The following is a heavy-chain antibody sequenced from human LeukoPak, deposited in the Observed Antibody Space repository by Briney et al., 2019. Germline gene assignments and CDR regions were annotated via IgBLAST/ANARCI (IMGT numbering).Heavy chain of an antibody. Sequence: PGGSLRLSCAASGFTFSSYAMHWVRQAPGKGLEWVAVISYDGSNKYYADSVKGRFTVSRDNSKNTLYLQMNSLRAEDTAVYYCARDRLDDAFDIWGQGTMVTVSS. J-gene: IGHJ3*02. CDR3: ARDRLDDAFDI. D-gene: IGHD5-12*01. CDR2: ISYDGSNK. V-gene: IGHV3-30*04. CDR1: GFTFSSYA.